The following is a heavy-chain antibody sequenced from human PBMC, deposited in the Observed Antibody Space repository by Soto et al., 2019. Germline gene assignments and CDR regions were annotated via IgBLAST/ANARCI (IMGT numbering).Heavy chain of an antibody. V-gene: IGHV3-21*01. CDR1: GFTFSPYS. CDR2: ISSSSNYI. D-gene: IGHD6-6*01. CDR3: ARDPNPYSSSPRKLLDY. J-gene: IGHJ4*02. Sequence: GGSLRLSCEASGFTFSPYSMNWVRQAPEKGLEWVSSISSSSNYIYYADSVKGRFTISRDNAKNSLYLQMNSLRAEDTAVYYCARDPNPYSSSPRKLLDYWGQGTLVTVSS.